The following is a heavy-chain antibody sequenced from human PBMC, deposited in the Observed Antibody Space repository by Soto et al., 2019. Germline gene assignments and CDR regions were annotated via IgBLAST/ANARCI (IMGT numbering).Heavy chain of an antibody. V-gene: IGHV3-66*01. CDR3: VRKNYYYGMDV. Sequence: GGSLRLSCAASGFDASVNYMTWVRQAPGKGLEWVSAINSGGSTFYADSVKGRFTISRDNSKNTLYLQMNSLRVEDTAMYYCVRKNYYYGMDVWGQGTAVTVSS. CDR2: INSGGST. J-gene: IGHJ6*02. CDR1: GFDASVNY.